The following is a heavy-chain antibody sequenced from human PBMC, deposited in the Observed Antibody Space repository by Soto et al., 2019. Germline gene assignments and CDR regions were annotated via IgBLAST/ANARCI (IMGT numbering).Heavy chain of an antibody. CDR1: GGTFSSYA. CDR3: ARVEIVRGVIKYYYYGMDV. CDR2: IIPIFGTA. Sequence: QVQLVQSGAEVKKPGSSVKVSCKASGGTFSSYAISWVRQAPGQGLEWMGGIIPIFGTANYAQKFQGRVKITADESTSTAYMELSSLRSEDTAVYYCARVEIVRGVIKYYYYGMDVWGQGTTVTVSS. D-gene: IGHD3-10*02. V-gene: IGHV1-69*01. J-gene: IGHJ6*02.